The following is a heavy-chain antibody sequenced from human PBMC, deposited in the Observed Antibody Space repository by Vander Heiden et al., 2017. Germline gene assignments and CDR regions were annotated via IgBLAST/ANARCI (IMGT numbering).Heavy chain of an antibody. CDR2: VSYDGSNK. V-gene: IGHV3-30-3*01. CDR1: GFTFGNYA. CDR3: ARDFANGEFVVIVAATLDY. Sequence: QVQLVQSGGGVVQPGRSLRPSCPASGFTFGNYAMHWVRQAPGKGLEWVAVVSYDGSNKYYADSVKRRFTISRDNSKNTLYLQMNSLTDEDTAVYYCARDFANGEFVVIVAATLDYWGQGTLVTVSS. D-gene: IGHD2-15*01. J-gene: IGHJ4*02.